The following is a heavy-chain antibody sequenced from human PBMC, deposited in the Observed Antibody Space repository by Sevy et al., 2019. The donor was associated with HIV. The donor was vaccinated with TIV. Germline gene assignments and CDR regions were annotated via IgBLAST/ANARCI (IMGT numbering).Heavy chain of an antibody. CDR3: ARGLAALPGYYYGMDV. V-gene: IGHV3-30*03. J-gene: IGHJ6*02. CDR2: ILYDGSNK. D-gene: IGHD6-6*01. Sequence: GGSLRLSCAASGFTFSSYEMNWVRQAPGKGLEWVAVILYDGSNKYYADSVKGRFTISRDNSKNTLYLQMNSLRAGDTAVYYCARGLAALPGYYYGMDVWGQGTAVTVSS. CDR1: GFTFSSYE.